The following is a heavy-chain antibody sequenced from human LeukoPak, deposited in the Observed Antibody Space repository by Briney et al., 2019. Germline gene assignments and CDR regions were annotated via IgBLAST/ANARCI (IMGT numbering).Heavy chain of an antibody. Sequence: ASVKVSCKASGYTFTGYYMHWVRQAPGQGLEWMGRINPNSGGTNYAQKFQGRVTMTRDTSISTAYMELSRLRSDDTAVYYCAVNWGRLDAFDIWGQGTMVTVSS. CDR2: INPNSGGT. CDR1: GYTFTGYY. D-gene: IGHD7-27*01. CDR3: AVNWGRLDAFDI. V-gene: IGHV1-2*06. J-gene: IGHJ3*02.